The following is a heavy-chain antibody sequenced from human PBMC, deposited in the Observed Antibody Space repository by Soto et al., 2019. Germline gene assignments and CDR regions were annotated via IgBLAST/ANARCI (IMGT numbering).Heavy chain of an antibody. Sequence: PGGSLRLSCVASGFTFRNNGMTWVRQAPGKGLEWVSIISENSDTTWYADSVKGRFTVSRDNSKNTLYLQMNSLRAEDTAVYYCAKLGVLMVYATYLDYWGQGTLVTVSS. D-gene: IGHD2-8*01. J-gene: IGHJ4*02. V-gene: IGHV3-23*01. CDR2: ISENSDTT. CDR1: GFTFRNNG. CDR3: AKLGVLMVYATYLDY.